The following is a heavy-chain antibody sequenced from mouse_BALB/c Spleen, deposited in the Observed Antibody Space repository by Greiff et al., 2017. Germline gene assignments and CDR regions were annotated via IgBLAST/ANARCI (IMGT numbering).Heavy chain of an antibody. D-gene: IGHD1-3*01. CDR3: ARSGNRPDWYFDV. Sequence: EVQLQQSGPELVKPGASVKMSCKASGYTFTSYVMHWVKQKPGQGLEWIGYINPYNDGTKYNEKFKGKATLTSDKSSSTAYMELSSLTSEDSAVYYCARSGNRPDWYFDVWGAGTTVTVSS. V-gene: IGHV1-14*01. CDR1: GYTFTSYV. J-gene: IGHJ1*01. CDR2: INPYNDGT.